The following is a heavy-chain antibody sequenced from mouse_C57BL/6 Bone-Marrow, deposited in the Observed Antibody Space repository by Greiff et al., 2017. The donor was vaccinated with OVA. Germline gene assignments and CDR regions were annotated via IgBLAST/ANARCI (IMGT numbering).Heavy chain of an antibody. J-gene: IGHJ3*01. CDR2: ISYDGSN. CDR1: GYSITSGYY. Sequence: EVQRVESGPGLVKPSQSLSLTCSVTGYSITSGYYWNWIRQFPGNKLEWMGYISYDGSNNYNPSLKNRISITRDTSKNQFFLKLNSVTTEDTATYYCARDPFYWGQGTLVTVSA. CDR3: ARDPFY. V-gene: IGHV3-6*01.